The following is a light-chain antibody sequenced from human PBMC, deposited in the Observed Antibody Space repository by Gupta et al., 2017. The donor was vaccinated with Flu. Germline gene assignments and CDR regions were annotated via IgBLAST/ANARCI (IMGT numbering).Light chain of an antibody. J-gene: IGLJ3*02. Sequence: SYVLTQPPSVSVAPGPTVRITCGGDSIGRKSVHWYQQKPGQAPVVVVYDDSDRPSGIPERFSGSNSDNTATLTISKVEAGDEAEYFCQVWHISSGHLRVFGGGTKLTVL. CDR3: QVWHISSGHLRV. CDR1: SIGRKS. CDR2: DDS. V-gene: IGLV3-21*02.